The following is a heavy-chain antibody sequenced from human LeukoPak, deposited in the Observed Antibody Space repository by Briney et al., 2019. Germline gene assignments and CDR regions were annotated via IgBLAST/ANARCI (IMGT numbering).Heavy chain of an antibody. CDR2: IIPIFGTA. V-gene: IGHV1-69*13. J-gene: IGHJ6*03. D-gene: IGHD5-18*01. Sequence: VASVKVSCKASGGTFSSYAISWVRQAPGQGLEWMGGIIPIFGTANYAQKFQGRVTITADESTSTAYMELSSLRSEDTAVYYCAGGYITPRGYYYCYMDVWGKGTTVTVSS. CDR3: AGGYITPRGYYYCYMDV. CDR1: GGTFSSYA.